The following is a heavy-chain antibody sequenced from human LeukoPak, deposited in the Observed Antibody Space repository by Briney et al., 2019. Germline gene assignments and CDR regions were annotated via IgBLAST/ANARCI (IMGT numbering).Heavy chain of an antibody. CDR3: AKGVAAVPDNWFDP. J-gene: IGHJ5*02. CDR1: GFSFSDFA. D-gene: IGHD6-13*01. V-gene: IGHV3-23*01. Sequence: GGSLRLSCAASGFSFSDFAMNWVRQAPGKGLEWVSAISGSGGSTYYADSVKGRFTISRDNSKNTLYLQMNSLRAEDTAVYYCAKGVAAVPDNWFDPWGQGTLVTVSS. CDR2: ISGSGGST.